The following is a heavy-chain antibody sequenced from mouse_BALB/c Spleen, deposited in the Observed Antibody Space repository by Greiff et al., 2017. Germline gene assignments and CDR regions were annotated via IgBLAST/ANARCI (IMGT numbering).Heavy chain of an antibody. Sequence: VQLQQSGPGLVAPSQSLSITCTVSGFSLTSYGVHWVRQPPGKGLEWLGVIWAGGSTNYNSALMSRLSISKDNSKSQVFLKMNSLQTDDTAMYYCARVYYGYDEYYAMDYWGQGTSVTVSS. CDR2: IWAGGST. D-gene: IGHD2-2*01. CDR1: GFSLTSYG. CDR3: ARVYYGYDEYYAMDY. V-gene: IGHV2-9*02. J-gene: IGHJ4*01.